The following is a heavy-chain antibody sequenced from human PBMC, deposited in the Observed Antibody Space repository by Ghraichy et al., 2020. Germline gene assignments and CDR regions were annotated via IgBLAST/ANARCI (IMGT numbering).Heavy chain of an antibody. CDR2: INHSGST. CDR3: ARGGRWLQSGLDY. Sequence: SETLSLTCAVYGGSFSGYYWSWIRQPPGKGLEWIGEINHSGSTNYNPSLKSRVTISVDTSKNQFSLKLSSVTAADTAVYYCARGGRWLQSGLDYWGQGTLVTVSS. V-gene: IGHV4-34*01. CDR1: GGSFSGYY. J-gene: IGHJ4*02. D-gene: IGHD5-24*01.